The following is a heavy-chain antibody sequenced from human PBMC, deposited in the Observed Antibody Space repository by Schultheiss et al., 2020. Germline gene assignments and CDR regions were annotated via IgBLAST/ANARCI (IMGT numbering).Heavy chain of an antibody. Sequence: GGSLRLSCAASGFTFSSYGMHWVRQAPGKGLEWVAVISYDGSNKYYADSVKGRFTISRDNSKNTLYLQMNSLRAEDTAVYYCAKEWGYCSSTSCSSDYYFDYWGQGTLVTVSS. CDR3: AKEWGYCSSTSCSSDYYFDY. D-gene: IGHD2-2*01. CDR1: GFTFSSYG. CDR2: ISYDGSNK. J-gene: IGHJ4*02. V-gene: IGHV3-30*18.